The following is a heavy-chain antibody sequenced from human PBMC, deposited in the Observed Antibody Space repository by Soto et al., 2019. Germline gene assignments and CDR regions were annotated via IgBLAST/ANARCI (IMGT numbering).Heavy chain of an antibody. J-gene: IGHJ4*02. D-gene: IGHD3-3*01. V-gene: IGHV3-21*01. Sequence: GGSLRLSCVASGFTFSSYSMNWVRQAPGKGLEWVSSISSSSYIYYADSVKGRFTISRDNAKNSLYLQMNSLRVEDTAVYYCARRRFGDYWGQGTLVTVSS. CDR2: ISSSSYI. CDR3: ARRRFGDY. CDR1: GFTFSSYS.